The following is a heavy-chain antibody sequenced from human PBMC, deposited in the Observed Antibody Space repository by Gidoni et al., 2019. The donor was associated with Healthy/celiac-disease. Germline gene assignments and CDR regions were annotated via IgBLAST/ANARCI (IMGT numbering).Heavy chain of an antibody. CDR1: GFTSSSVC. J-gene: IGHJ6*02. V-gene: IGHV3-30*03. D-gene: IGHD3-10*01. Sequence: QVQPVASGGGVVQPVGSLRLSCAASGFTSSSVCMHWVRQAPGKGMAWVAVISYDGSNKYYADSVKGRFTISRDNSKNTLYLQMNSLRAEDTAVYYCARDRTYYYGSGSVPGYYYYGMDVWGQGTTVTVSS. CDR2: ISYDGSNK. CDR3: ARDRTYYYGSGSVPGYYYYGMDV.